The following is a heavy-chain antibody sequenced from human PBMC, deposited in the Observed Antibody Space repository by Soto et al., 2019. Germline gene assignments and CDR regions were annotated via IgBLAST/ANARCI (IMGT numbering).Heavy chain of an antibody. CDR1: AAIVYSDRAA. CDR2: RYYRTKWYN. J-gene: IGHJ5*02. V-gene: IGHV6-1*01. Sequence: SQTLSRSCAILAAIVYSDRAAWDWIVQSPSRGLEWLGSRYYRTKWYNDYAVSVKSRIGIRADTSNNKFSLPLNSVTTEDTAVYCCVREGSLGVSSADSSLDTGGQGT. CDR3: VREGSLGVSSADSSLDT. D-gene: IGHD3-16*01.